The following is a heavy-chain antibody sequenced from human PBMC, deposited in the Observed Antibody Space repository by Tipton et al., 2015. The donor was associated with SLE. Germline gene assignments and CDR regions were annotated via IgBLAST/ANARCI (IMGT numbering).Heavy chain of an antibody. Sequence: TLSLTCAVSDFSVSSSHYCGWFRQPPGKGLEWIGTIYLSGSTYYNPSLKSRVTISVDASKNQFSLKLSSVTAADTAVYYCAKTSSRYPYFDYWGQGTLVTVSS. V-gene: IGHV4-38-2*01. CDR3: AKTSSRYPYFDY. D-gene: IGHD6-13*01. CDR1: DFSVSSSHY. J-gene: IGHJ4*02. CDR2: IYLSGST.